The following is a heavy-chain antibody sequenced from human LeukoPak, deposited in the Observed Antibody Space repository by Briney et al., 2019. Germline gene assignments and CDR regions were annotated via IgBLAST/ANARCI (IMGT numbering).Heavy chain of an antibody. D-gene: IGHD3-3*01. V-gene: IGHV3-30*18. CDR3: AKGPKRYYDFWSGYGYYYYGMDV. Sequence: GGSLRLSCAASGFTFSSYGMHWVRQAPGKGLEWVAVISYDGSNKYYADSVKGRFTISRDNSKNTLYLQMNSLRAEDTAVYYCAKGPKRYYDFWSGYGYYYYGMDVWGQGTTVTVSS. CDR1: GFTFSSYG. J-gene: IGHJ6*02. CDR2: ISYDGSNK.